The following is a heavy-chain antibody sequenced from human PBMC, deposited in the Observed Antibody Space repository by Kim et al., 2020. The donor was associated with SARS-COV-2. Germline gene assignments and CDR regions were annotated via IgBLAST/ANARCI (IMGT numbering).Heavy chain of an antibody. Sequence: SETLSLTCTVSGGSISSSSYYWGWIRQPPGKGLEWIGSIYYSGSTYYNPSLKSRVTISVDTSKNQFSLKLSSVTAADTAVYYCARPHRQLAIDYWGQGTLVTVSS. V-gene: IGHV4-39*01. CDR3: ARPHRQLAIDY. CDR2: IYYSGST. J-gene: IGHJ4*02. D-gene: IGHD6-13*01. CDR1: GGSISSSSYY.